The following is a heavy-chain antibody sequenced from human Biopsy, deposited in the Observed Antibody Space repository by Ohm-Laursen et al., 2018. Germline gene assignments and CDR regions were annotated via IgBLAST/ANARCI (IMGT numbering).Heavy chain of an antibody. D-gene: IGHD3-22*01. V-gene: IGHV1-46*01. CDR3: ARGPRGLVVITTTALYFDY. Sequence: GASVKVSCKVSGYTFTSYYLHWVRQAPGQGLEWMGRINPNNDNTAYAQKFQGRITMTKDTSTSTVYMDLSSLTFDDSAVYYCARGPRGLVVITTTALYFDYWGQGTLVTVSS. J-gene: IGHJ4*02. CDR2: INPNNDNT. CDR1: GYTFTSYY.